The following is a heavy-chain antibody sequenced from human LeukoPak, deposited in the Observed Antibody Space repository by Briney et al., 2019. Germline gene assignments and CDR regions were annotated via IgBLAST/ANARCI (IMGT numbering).Heavy chain of an antibody. CDR2: INPNSGGT. V-gene: IGHV1-2*02. Sequence: ASVKVSCKASGYTFTGYYMHWVRQAPGQGLEWMGWINPNSGGTKYAQNFQDRVTMTRDTSNSTAYMELSRLRSDDTAVYYCARAGDIDYWGQGTLVTVSS. CDR1: GYTFTGYY. CDR3: ARAGDIDY. J-gene: IGHJ4*02. D-gene: IGHD7-27*01.